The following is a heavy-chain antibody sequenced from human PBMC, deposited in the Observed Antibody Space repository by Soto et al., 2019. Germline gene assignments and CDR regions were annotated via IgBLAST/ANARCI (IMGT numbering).Heavy chain of an antibody. D-gene: IGHD3-22*01. CDR3: ARLLSHYDSSGYYGMDV. CDR1: GYSFTSYW. Sequence: GESLKISCKGSGYSFTSYWISWVRQMPGKGLEWMGRIDPSDSYTNYSPSFQGHVTISADKSISTAYLQWSSLKASDTAMYYCARLLSHYDSSGYYGMDVWGQGTTVTLSS. J-gene: IGHJ6*02. V-gene: IGHV5-10-1*01. CDR2: IDPSDSYT.